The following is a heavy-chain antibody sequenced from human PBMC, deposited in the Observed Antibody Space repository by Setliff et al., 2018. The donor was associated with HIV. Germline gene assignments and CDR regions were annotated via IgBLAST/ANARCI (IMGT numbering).Heavy chain of an antibody. CDR1: GFTLREVS. Sequence: ASVKVSCKVSGFTLREVSMHWVRQAPGKGLEWMGYSDPEDGETVYAQKFQGRVTMTEDTSTDTAHMELSGLRSEDTAVYYCAIDMVGGWLRPMPDFWGQGALVTVSS. V-gene: IGHV1-24*01. J-gene: IGHJ4*02. CDR2: SDPEDGET. CDR3: AIDMVGGWLRPMPDF. D-gene: IGHD2-2*01.